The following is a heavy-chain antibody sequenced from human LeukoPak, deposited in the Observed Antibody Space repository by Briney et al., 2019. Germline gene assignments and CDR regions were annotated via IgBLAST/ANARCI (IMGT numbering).Heavy chain of an antibody. V-gene: IGHV4-34*01. CDR1: GGSFSGYY. D-gene: IGHD2-15*01. CDR3: ARDRFLRGCSGGSCYVPHSGVLDP. Sequence: PSETLSLTCAVYGGSFSGYYWSWIRQPPGKGLEWIGEINHSGCTNYNPSLKSRVTISVDTSKNQFSLQLNSVTPEDTAVYYCARDRFLRGCSGGSCYVPHSGVLDPWGQGTLVTVSS. J-gene: IGHJ5*02. CDR2: INHSGCT.